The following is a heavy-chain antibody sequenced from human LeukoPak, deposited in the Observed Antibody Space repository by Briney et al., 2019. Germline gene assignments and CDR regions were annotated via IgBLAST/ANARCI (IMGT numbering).Heavy chain of an antibody. CDR1: GFTFSSYA. Sequence: GGSLRLSCAASGFTFSSYAMSWVRQAPGKGLEWVSAISGSGGSTYYADSVKGRFTISRDNSKNTLYLQMNSLRAEDTAVYYCAKRGSDAYCSSTSCYNGYWGQGTLVTVSS. V-gene: IGHV3-23*01. D-gene: IGHD2-2*02. CDR2: ISGSGGST. CDR3: AKRGSDAYCSSTSCYNGY. J-gene: IGHJ4*02.